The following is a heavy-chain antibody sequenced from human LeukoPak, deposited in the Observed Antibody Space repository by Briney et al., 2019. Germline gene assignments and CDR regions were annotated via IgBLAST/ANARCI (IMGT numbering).Heavy chain of an antibody. CDR3: ARVYYYGSGSDGSFDY. Sequence: GASVKVSCKASGYTFTSYGISWVRQAPGQGLEWMGWISAYNGNTNYAQKLQGRVTMTTDTSTSTAYMELRSLRSDDTAVYYCARVYYYGSGSDGSFDYWGQGTLVTVSS. CDR2: ISAYNGNT. D-gene: IGHD3-10*01. J-gene: IGHJ4*02. CDR1: GYTFTSYG. V-gene: IGHV1-18*01.